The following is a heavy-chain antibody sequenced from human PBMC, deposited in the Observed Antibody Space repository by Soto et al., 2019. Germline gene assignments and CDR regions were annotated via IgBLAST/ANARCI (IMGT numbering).Heavy chain of an antibody. Sequence: QVQLVQSGAEVKKPGASAKVSCKASGYTFTHYGITWVRQAPGQGLEWMGWINSFSGATNYPQKLQGRLSMTTDTSTNTVYMELRNLKSDDTAVYYCARDLHSGGKYWYFDIWGRGTLVTVSS. V-gene: IGHV1-18*01. CDR3: ARDLHSGGKYWYFDI. J-gene: IGHJ2*01. D-gene: IGHD2-15*01. CDR2: INSFSGAT. CDR1: GYTFTHYG.